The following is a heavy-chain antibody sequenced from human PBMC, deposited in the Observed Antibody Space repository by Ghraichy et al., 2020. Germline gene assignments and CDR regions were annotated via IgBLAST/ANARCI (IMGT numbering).Heavy chain of an antibody. J-gene: IGHJ4*02. CDR1: GFTFSSYG. V-gene: IGHV3-33*01. D-gene: IGHD6-13*01. CDR3: ARGISIAAAGGLDY. CDR2: IWYDGSHK. Sequence: GGSLRLSCAASGFTFSSYGMHWVRQAPGKGLEWVAVIWYDGSHKYYADSVKGRFTISRDNSKNTLYLQMNSLRAEDTAVYYCARGISIAAAGGLDYWGQGTLFTVSS.